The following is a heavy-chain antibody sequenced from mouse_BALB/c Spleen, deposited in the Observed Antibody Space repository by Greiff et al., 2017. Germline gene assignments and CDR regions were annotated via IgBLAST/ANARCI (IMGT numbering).Heavy chain of an antibody. J-gene: IGHJ1*01. Sequence: QVTLKVSGPGILQPSQTLSLTCSFSGFSLSTSGMGVSWIRQPSGKGLEWLAHIYWDDDKRYNPSLKSRLTISKDTSRNQVFLKITSVDTADTATYYCARSPIYYGNYFWYFDVWGAGTTVTVSS. CDR2: IYWDDDK. D-gene: IGHD2-1*01. CDR1: GFSLSTSGMG. CDR3: ARSPIYYGNYFWYFDV. V-gene: IGHV8-12*01.